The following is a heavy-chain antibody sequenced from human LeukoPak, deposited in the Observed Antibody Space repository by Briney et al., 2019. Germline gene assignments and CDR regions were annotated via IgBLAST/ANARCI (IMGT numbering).Heavy chain of an antibody. Sequence: PGGSLRLSCAASGFTFSSYAMHWVRQAPGKGLEWVAVISYDGSNKYYADSVKGRFTISRDNSKNTLYLQMNSLRAEDTAVYYCAKDHIAVAIYFDYWGQGTLVTVSS. V-gene: IGHV3-30-3*01. J-gene: IGHJ4*02. CDR1: GFTFSSYA. CDR3: AKDHIAVAIYFDY. D-gene: IGHD6-13*01. CDR2: ISYDGSNK.